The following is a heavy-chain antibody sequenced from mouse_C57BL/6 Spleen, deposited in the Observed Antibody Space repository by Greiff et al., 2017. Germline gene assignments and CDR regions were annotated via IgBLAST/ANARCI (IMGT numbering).Heavy chain of an antibody. V-gene: IGHV1-15*01. CDR3: TSLDSSDY. J-gene: IGHJ2*01. CDR1: GYTFTDYE. Sequence: VQLQQSGAELVRPGASVTLSCKASGYTFTDYEIHWVKQTPVHGLEWIGAIYPETGGTAYNQKFKGKAILTADKSSSTAYMELRSLTSADSAVYYCTSLDSSDYWGQGTTLTVSS. CDR2: IYPETGGT.